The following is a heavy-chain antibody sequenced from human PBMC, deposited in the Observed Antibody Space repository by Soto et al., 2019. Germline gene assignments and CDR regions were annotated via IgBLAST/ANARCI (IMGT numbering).Heavy chain of an antibody. CDR2: VSFDGGDE. CDR1: GFDFSGHA. V-gene: IGHV3-30-3*01. J-gene: IGHJ4*02. D-gene: IGHD2-21*02. CDR3: VIFCGGDGYNH. Sequence: QVQLVESGGGVGQPGGSLRLSCVASGFDFSGHAMHWVRQPPGKGPEWLATVSFDGGDEFYADSVKGRFTISRDNSKSSVFLQMNSLTVEDTATYHCVIFCGGDGYNHWGQGTQVAVSS.